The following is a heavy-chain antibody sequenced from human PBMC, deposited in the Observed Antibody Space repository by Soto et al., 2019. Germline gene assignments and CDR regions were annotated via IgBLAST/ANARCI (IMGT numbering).Heavy chain of an antibody. CDR1: GESVSTNSAT. J-gene: IGHJ4*02. CDR2: TYYRSKWYH. V-gene: IGHV6-1*01. D-gene: IGHD1-26*01. CDR3: ARGLALSGSYLRAFDS. Sequence: SQTLSLTCAISGESVSTNSATWDWIRQSPSRGLEWLGRTYYRSKWYHDYAVSVKSRITINPDTSKNQFSLQLNSVTPEDTAVYYCARGLALSGSYLRAFDSWGQGTLVTVSS.